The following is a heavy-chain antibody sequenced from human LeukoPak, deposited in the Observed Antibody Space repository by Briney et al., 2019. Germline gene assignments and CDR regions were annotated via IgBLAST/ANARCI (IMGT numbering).Heavy chain of an antibody. J-gene: IGHJ3*02. CDR2: INHSGST. CDR3: ARLYDSSGYYRDIKDHQGDAFDI. V-gene: IGHV4-34*01. CDR1: GGSFSGYY. Sequence: SETLSLTCAVYGGSFSGYYWSWIRQPPGKGLEWIGEINHSGSTNYNPSLKSRVTISVDTSKNQFSLKLSSVTAADTAVHYCARLYDSSGYYRDIKDHQGDAFDIWGQGTMVTVSS. D-gene: IGHD3-22*01.